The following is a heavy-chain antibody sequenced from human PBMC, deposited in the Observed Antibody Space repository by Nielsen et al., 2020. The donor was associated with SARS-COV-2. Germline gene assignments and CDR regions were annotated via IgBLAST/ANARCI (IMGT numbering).Heavy chain of an antibody. V-gene: IGHV1-3*01. CDR2: INAGNGNT. J-gene: IGHJ4*02. D-gene: IGHD2-15*01. CDR1: GYTFTSYA. CDR3: ARAEDVKGGFAEWDY. Sequence: ASVKVSCKASGYTFTSYAMHWVRQAPGQRLEWMGWINAGNGNTKYSQKFQGRVTITRDTSASTAYMELSSLRSEDTAVYYCARAEDVKGGFAEWDYWGQGTLVTVSS.